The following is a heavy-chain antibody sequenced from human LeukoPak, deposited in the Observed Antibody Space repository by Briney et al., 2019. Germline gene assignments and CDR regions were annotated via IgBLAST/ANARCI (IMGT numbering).Heavy chain of an antibody. J-gene: IGHJ6*03. CDR2: IYTSGST. CDR3: ARVYSSSSFYYYYYMDV. V-gene: IGHV4-4*07. D-gene: IGHD6-6*01. Sequence: SETLSLTCTVSGGSISSYYWSWIRQPAGKGLEWIGRIYTSGSTNYNPSLKSRVTISVDTSKNQFSLKLSSVTAADTAVYYCARVYSSSSFYYYYYMDVWGKGTTVTVSS. CDR1: GGSISSYY.